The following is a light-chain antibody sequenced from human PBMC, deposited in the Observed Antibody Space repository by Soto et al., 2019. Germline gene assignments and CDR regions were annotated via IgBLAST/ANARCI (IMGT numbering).Light chain of an antibody. CDR2: ANN. J-gene: IGLJ2*01. CDR3: QSYDSSLSGDVV. CDR1: SSNIGAGYD. Sequence: QSVLTQPPSVSGAPGQRGTISCTGGSSNIGAGYDVHWYQQLPGTAPKLLIYANNNRPSGVPDRFSGSKSGTSASLAITGLQAEDEADYYCQSYDSSLSGDVVFGGGTKLTVL. V-gene: IGLV1-40*01.